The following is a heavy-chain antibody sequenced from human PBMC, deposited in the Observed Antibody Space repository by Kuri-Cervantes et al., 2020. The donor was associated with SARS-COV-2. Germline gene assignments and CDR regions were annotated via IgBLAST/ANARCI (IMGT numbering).Heavy chain of an antibody. CDR1: GGSISSYY. D-gene: IGHD2/OR15-2a*01. V-gene: IGHV4-59*01. CDR3: ARGFYFFSGYYYYGMDV. CDR2: IYYSGST. J-gene: IGHJ6*02. Sequence: GSLRLSCTVSGGSISSYYWSWIRQPPGKGLEWIGYIYYSGSTNYNPSLKSRVTISVDTSKNQFSLKLGSVTGADTAVYYCARGFYFFSGYYYYGMDVWGQGTTVTVSS.